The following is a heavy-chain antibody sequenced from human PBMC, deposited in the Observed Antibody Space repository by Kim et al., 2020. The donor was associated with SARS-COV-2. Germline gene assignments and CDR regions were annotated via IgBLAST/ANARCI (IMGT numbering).Heavy chain of an antibody. Sequence: GDSGKGQFTISRDISTNTLSLQMNSLRAEDTDVYYCAKAKSLVTVVIGFDYWGQGTLVTVSA. V-gene: IGHV3-23*02. J-gene: IGHJ4*02. CDR3: AKAKSLVTVVIGFDY. D-gene: IGHD3-22*01.